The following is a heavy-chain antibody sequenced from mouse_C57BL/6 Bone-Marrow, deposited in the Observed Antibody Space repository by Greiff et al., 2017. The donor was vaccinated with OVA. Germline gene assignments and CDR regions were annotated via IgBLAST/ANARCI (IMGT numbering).Heavy chain of an antibody. D-gene: IGHD1-1*01. CDR3: ARGDYGSSYWFAY. CDR1: GYTFTSYG. CDR2: IYPRSGNT. Sequence: LEESGAELARPGASVKLSCKASGYTFTSYGISWVKQRTGQGLEWIGEIYPRSGNTYYNEKFKGKATLTADKSSSTAYMELRSLTSEDSAVYFWARGDYGSSYWFAYWGQGTLVTVSA. J-gene: IGHJ3*01. V-gene: IGHV1-81*01.